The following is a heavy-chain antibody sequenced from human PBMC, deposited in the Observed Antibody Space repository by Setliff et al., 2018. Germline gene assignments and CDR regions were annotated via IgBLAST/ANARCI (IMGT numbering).Heavy chain of an antibody. V-gene: IGHV4-4*08. CDR3: ARGINSVSWTPKY. D-gene: IGHD6-13*01. CDR1: ADSMNNNF. J-gene: IGHJ4*02. Sequence: PSETLSLTCTVSADSMNNNFWTWIRRPPRKGLEWIGYIYPDGTTNYNPSLKSRMTISLDMSKNQFSLTLRSVTAADTAMYYCARGINSVSWTPKYWGRGTLVTVSS. CDR2: IYPDGTT.